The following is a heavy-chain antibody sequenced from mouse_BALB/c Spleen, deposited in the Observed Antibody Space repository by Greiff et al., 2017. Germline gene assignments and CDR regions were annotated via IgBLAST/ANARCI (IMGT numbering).Heavy chain of an antibody. CDR2: ISSGGGST. J-gene: IGHJ3*01. CDR3: ASHIATALGY. CDR1: GFAFSSYN. Sequence: EVNVVESGGGLVKPGGSLKLSCAASGFAFSSYNMSWVSQTPEKRLEWVAYISSGGGSTYYPDTVKGRFTISRDNAKNTLYLQMSSQKTEDTAMYYCASHIATALGYWGEGSLETVS. V-gene: IGHV5-12-1*01. D-gene: IGHD1-1*01.